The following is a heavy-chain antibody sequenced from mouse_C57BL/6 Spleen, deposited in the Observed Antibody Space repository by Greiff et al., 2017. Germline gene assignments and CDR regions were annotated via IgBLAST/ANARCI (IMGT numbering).Heavy chain of an antibody. V-gene: IGHV3-6*01. Sequence: EVKLQESGPGLVKPSQSLSLTCSVTGYSITSGYYWNLIRQFPGNKLEWMGYISYDGSNNYNPSLKNRISITRDTSKNQFFLKLNSVTTEDTATYCCARDGYYAMDYWGQGTSVTVSS. J-gene: IGHJ4*01. CDR2: ISYDGSN. CDR3: ARDGYYAMDY. CDR1: GYSITSGYY.